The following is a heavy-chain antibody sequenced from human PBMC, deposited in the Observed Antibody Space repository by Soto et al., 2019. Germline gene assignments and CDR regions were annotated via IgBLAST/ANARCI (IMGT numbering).Heavy chain of an antibody. CDR2: IYYSGST. D-gene: IGHD3-16*01. CDR1: GYSINSYY. CDR3: GKDAGGRGDGAFDV. Sequence: SETLSLTCAVSGYSINSYYWSWFRQPPGKGLEWIGYIYYSGSTNYNPSLKSRVTISEDTSKNQFSLKLSSVTAADTAVYYCGKDAGGRGDGAFDVWGQGTMVTVSS. V-gene: IGHV4-59*01. J-gene: IGHJ3*01.